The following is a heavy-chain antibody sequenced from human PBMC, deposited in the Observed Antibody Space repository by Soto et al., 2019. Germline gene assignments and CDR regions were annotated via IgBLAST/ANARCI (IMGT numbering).Heavy chain of an antibody. Sequence: ASVKVSCKASGYTFTGYYMHWVRQAPGQGLEWMGWINPNSGGTNYAQKFQGRVTMTRDTSISTAYMELSRLRSDDTAVYYCARGQGNYYYYGMDVWGQGTTVTVYS. CDR3: ARGQGNYYYYGMDV. CDR2: INPNSGGT. V-gene: IGHV1-2*02. CDR1: GYTFTGYY. D-gene: IGHD3-10*01. J-gene: IGHJ6*02.